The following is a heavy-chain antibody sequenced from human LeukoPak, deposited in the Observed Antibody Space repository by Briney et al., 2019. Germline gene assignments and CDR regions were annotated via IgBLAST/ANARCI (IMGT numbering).Heavy chain of an antibody. Sequence: SETLSLTCAVSGYSISSDNYWVWIRQPPGQRLEWTGRIYHSGSTYYNPSLKSRVTMSVDTSKNQFSLKLSSVTAADTAVYYCARAPRDSSSSNYMRRFDYWGQGTLVTVSS. CDR1: GYSISSDNY. CDR2: IYHSGST. CDR3: ARAPRDSSSSNYMRRFDY. V-gene: IGHV4-38-2*01. D-gene: IGHD3-22*01. J-gene: IGHJ4*02.